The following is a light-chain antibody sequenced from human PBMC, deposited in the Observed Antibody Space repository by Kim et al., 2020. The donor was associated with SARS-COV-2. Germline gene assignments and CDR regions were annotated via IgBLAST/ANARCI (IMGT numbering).Light chain of an antibody. CDR3: QQYDTSPGT. Sequence: ENVLTQSPGTLSLSPGERATLSCRASQSVSSNFLAWYQQKAGQAPRLVIYSASSRASGVPDRFSGSGSGTDFTLTISTLEPEDFAVYYCQQYDTSPGTFGQGTKVDIK. CDR2: SAS. CDR1: QSVSSNF. J-gene: IGKJ1*01. V-gene: IGKV3-20*01.